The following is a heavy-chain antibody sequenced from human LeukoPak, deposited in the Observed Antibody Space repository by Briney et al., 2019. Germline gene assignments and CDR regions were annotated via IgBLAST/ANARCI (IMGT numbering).Heavy chain of an antibody. CDR3: AGPGIAAAI. V-gene: IGHV4-59*01. D-gene: IGHD6-13*01. Sequence: SETLSLTCTVSGGSISSNYWSWIRQPPGKGLEWIGHIQYTGSTNYNPSLKSRVTISLDTSKTQFSLKVSSVTAADTAVYYCAGPGIAAAIWGQGTMVTVSS. CDR1: GGSISSNY. J-gene: IGHJ3*02. CDR2: IQYTGST.